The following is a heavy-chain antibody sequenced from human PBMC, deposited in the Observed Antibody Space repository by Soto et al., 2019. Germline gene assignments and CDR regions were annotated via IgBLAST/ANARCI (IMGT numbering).Heavy chain of an antibody. CDR2: INPNSGGT. D-gene: IGHD3-3*01. CDR1: GYTFTGYY. J-gene: IGHJ4*02. CDR3: ARTSRGVVIPFDY. Sequence: ASVKVSCKASGYTFTGYYMHWVRQAPGQGLEWMGWINPNSGGTNYAQKFQGRVTMTRDTSISTAYMELSRLRSDDTAVYYCARTSRGVVIPFDYWGQGTLVTSPQ. V-gene: IGHV1-2*02.